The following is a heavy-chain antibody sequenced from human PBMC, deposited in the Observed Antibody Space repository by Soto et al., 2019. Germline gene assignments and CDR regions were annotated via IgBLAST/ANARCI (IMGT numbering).Heavy chain of an antibody. D-gene: IGHD2-15*01. CDR1: GYTFTSYF. Sequence: ASVKVSCKASGYTFTSYFMHWVRQAPGQRLDWMGWINTDNGNTSYSQKFQGRFTITRDNSTSTAYMELSSLRSEDTAIYYCARVRHCSGGSCSYYYGLDVWGQGTTVTVSS. V-gene: IGHV1-3*04. CDR2: INTDNGNT. J-gene: IGHJ6*02. CDR3: ARVRHCSGGSCSYYYGLDV.